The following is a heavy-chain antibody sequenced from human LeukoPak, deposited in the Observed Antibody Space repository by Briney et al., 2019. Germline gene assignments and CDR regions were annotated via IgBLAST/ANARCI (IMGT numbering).Heavy chain of an antibody. CDR2: IYYSGST. CDR1: GGSISSSSYY. V-gene: IGHV4-39*07. CDR3: ARVLHDYCSGGSCYSEWFDP. J-gene: IGHJ5*02. D-gene: IGHD2-15*01. Sequence: SETLSLTCTVSGGSISSSSYYWGWIRQPPGKGLEWIGSIYYSGSTYYNPSLKSRVTISVDTSKNQFSLKLSSVTAADTAVYYCARVLHDYCSGGSCYSEWFDPWGQGTLVTVSS.